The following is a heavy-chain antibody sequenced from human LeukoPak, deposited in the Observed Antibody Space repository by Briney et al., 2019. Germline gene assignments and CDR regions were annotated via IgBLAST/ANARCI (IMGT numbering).Heavy chain of an antibody. CDR1: GGSISSGGYS. CDR2: IYHSGST. J-gene: IGHJ4*02. D-gene: IGHD6-19*01. V-gene: IGHV4-30-2*01. Sequence: PSETLSLTCAVSGGSISSGGYSWSWIRQPPGKGLEWIGYIYHSGSTYYNPSLKSRVTISVDRSKNQFSLKLSSVTAADTAVYYCARARDSSGWFDYWGQGTLVTVSS. CDR3: ARARDSSGWFDY.